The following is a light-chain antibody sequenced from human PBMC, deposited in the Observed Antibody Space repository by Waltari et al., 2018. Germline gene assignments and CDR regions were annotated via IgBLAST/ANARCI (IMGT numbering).Light chain of an antibody. Sequence: QSALTQPRSVSGSPGQSVTISCTGTSSDVGGYNYVPWYQQHPGKAPKLRNYDVSKRPSGVPDRFSCSKSGNTASLTISGLQAEDEADYYCCSYAGSYTWVFGGGTKLTVL. V-gene: IGLV2-11*01. CDR2: DVS. J-gene: IGLJ3*02. CDR3: CSYAGSYTWV. CDR1: SSDVGGYNY.